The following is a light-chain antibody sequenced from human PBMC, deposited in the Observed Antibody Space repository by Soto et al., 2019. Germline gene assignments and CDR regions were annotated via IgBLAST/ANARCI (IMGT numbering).Light chain of an antibody. J-gene: IGKJ2*01. CDR1: HSVSSD. Sequence: DIVMTQSPATLSVSPGERATLSCRASHSVSSDLAWYQHKPGQAPRLLIYGASTRATGIPARFSGSGSGTEFTLTISSLQSEDFAVYYGQQYDNWPYIFGQGTKLEIK. CDR2: GAS. CDR3: QQYDNWPYI. V-gene: IGKV3-15*01.